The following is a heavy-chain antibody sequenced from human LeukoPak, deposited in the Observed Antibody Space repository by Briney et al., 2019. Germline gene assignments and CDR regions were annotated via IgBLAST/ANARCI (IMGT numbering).Heavy chain of an antibody. CDR2: INHDGTNT. CDR1: GLTFSSSD. CDR3: TNFDY. J-gene: IGHJ4*02. V-gene: IGHV3-33*06. Sequence: GRSLRLSCTASGLTFSSSDMHWFRQAPGKGLDWVSLINHDGTNTYYADSVKGRFTISRDNSQNTLYLQMNSLRGEDTAVYYCTNFDYWGQGTLVTVSS.